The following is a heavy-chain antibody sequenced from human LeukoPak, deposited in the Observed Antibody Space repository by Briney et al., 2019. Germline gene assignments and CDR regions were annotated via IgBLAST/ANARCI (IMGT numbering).Heavy chain of an antibody. D-gene: IGHD1-26*01. CDR3: ARDDSGSYYVRTEGWFDP. J-gene: IGHJ5*02. Sequence: ASVKVSCKASGYTFTNYGISWVRQAPGQGLEWMGWISAYNGNTNYAHQLQGRVTMTTDASTRTAYMELRSLRSDDTAVYYCARDDSGSYYVRTEGWFDPWGQGTLVTVSS. V-gene: IGHV1-18*01. CDR1: GYTFTNYG. CDR2: ISAYNGNT.